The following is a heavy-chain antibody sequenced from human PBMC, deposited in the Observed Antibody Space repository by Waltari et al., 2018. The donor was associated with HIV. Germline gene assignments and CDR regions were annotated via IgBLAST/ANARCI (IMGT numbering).Heavy chain of an antibody. CDR2: IKSKTDGGTT. J-gene: IGHJ4*02. D-gene: IGHD1-26*01. Sequence: EVQLVESGGGSVKPGGSLRLSCAASGFGFSYAWMNWVRQAPGKGQEWVGRIKSKTDGGTTDYAAPVKGRFTISRDDSKNTVNLQMNSLKTEDTAVYYCTTDLWEGDTLNRNCWGQGTLVTVSS. CDR1: GFGFSYAW. V-gene: IGHV3-15*01. CDR3: TTDLWEGDTLNRNC.